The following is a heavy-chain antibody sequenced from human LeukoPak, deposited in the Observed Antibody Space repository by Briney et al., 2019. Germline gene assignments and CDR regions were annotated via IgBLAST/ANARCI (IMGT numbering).Heavy chain of an antibody. V-gene: IGHV3-48*03. D-gene: IGHD1-1*01. CDR2: ISSSGRTI. CDR3: AKTRTRVYNWFDP. J-gene: IGHJ5*02. CDR1: GFIFSSCE. Sequence: GGSLRLSCAASGFIFSSCEMNWVRQAPGKGLEWVSYISSSGRTIYYADSVKGRFTISRDNAKNTLYLQMNSLRAEDTAVYYCAKTRTRVYNWFDPWGQGTLVTVSS.